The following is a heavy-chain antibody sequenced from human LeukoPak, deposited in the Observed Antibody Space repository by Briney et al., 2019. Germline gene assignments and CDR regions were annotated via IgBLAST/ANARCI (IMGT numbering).Heavy chain of an antibody. J-gene: IGHJ4*02. CDR1: GYTFTSYT. Sequence: ASVKVSCKASGYTFTSYTIHWVRQAPGQRLEWMGWINAGNGNTKYSQEFQGRVTITRDTSASTAYMELSSLRSEDMAVYYCARGDFDWLLFFDYWGQGTLVTVSS. CDR3: ARGDFDWLLFFDY. D-gene: IGHD3-9*01. V-gene: IGHV1-3*03. CDR2: INAGNGNT.